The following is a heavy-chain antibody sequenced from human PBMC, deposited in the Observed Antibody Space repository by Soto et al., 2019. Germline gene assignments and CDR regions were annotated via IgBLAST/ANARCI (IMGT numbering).Heavy chain of an antibody. CDR2: ISYDGSNK. CDR3: ARASHHGISSSSWYGNGGYYYYGKDV. V-gene: IGHV3-30-3*01. D-gene: IGHD6-13*01. Sequence: GGSLRLSCAASGFTFSSYAMHWVRQAPGKGLEWVAVISYDGSNKYYADSVKGRFTISRDNSKNTLYLQMNSLRAEDTAVYYCARASHHGISSSSWYGNGGYYYYGKDVWGQGTTVTVSS. J-gene: IGHJ6*02. CDR1: GFTFSSYA.